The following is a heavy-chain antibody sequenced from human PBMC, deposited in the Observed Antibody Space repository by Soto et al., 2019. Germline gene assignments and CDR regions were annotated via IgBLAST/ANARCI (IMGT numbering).Heavy chain of an antibody. CDR3: ARGVDSLYYGMDV. J-gene: IGHJ6*02. CDR2: IIPIFVTA. Sequence: ASVKVCCKASGCTFSIYAISWVRQAPGQGLEWMGGIIPIFVTANYAQKFQGRVTIKAEESTSTAYMELSSLRSEDTAVYYCARGVDSLYYGMDVWRQGTTVTVPS. D-gene: IGHD3-3*01. CDR1: GCTFSIYA. V-gene: IGHV1-69*13.